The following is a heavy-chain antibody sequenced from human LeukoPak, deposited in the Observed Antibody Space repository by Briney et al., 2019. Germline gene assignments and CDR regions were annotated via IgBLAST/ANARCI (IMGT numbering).Heavy chain of an antibody. CDR3: ARCSPYYDILTGYSNWFDP. CDR2: IYYRGST. V-gene: IGHV4-59*01. D-gene: IGHD3-9*01. Sequence: SETLSPTCTVSGGSISSYYWSWIRQPPGKGLEWIGYIYYRGSTNYNPSLKSRVTISVDTSKNHFSLQLSSVTAADTAVYYCARCSPYYDILTGYSNWFDPWGQGTLVTVSS. CDR1: GGSISSYY. J-gene: IGHJ5*02.